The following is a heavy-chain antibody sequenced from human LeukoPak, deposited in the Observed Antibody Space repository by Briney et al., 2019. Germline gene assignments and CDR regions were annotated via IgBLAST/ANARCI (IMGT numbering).Heavy chain of an antibody. J-gene: IGHJ4*02. D-gene: IGHD5-12*01. CDR3: AKVSYEVVDY. V-gene: IGHV3-23*01. Sequence: GGSLRLSCAASGFTFGSYAMSWVRQAPGKGLEWVSAISGSDGSTYYADSVKGRFTISRDNSKNTLYLQMNSLRAEDTAVYYCAKVSYEVVDYWGQGTLVTVSS. CDR1: GFTFGSYA. CDR2: ISGSDGST.